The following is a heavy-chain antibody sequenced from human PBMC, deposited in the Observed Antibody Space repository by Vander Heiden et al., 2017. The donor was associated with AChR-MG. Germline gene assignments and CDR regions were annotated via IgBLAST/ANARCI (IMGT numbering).Heavy chain of an antibody. CDR3: ARGTTVTTSDY. J-gene: IGHJ4*02. CDR1: GFTVSSNY. CDR2: IYSGGST. V-gene: IGHV3-66*01. D-gene: IGHD4-17*01. Sequence: EVQLVGSGGGLVQPGGSLRLSCAASGFTVSSNYMSWVRQAPGKGLEWVSVIYSGGSTYYADSVKGRFTISRDNSKNTVYLQMNSLRVEDTAVYYCARGTTVTTSDYWGQGTLVTVSS.